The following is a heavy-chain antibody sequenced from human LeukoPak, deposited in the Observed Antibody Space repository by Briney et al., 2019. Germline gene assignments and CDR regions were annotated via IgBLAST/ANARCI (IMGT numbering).Heavy chain of an antibody. CDR1: GFTFSSYA. D-gene: IGHD3-3*01. CDR3: ARGAPPGLRFLEWLIGFDY. V-gene: IGHV3-30-3*01. Sequence: GGSLRLSCAASGFTFSSYAMHWVRQAPGKGLEWVAVISYDGSNKYYADSVKGRFTISRDNSKNTLYLQMNSLRAEDTAVYYCARGAPPGLRFLEWLIGFDYWGQGTLVTVSS. J-gene: IGHJ4*02. CDR2: ISYDGSNK.